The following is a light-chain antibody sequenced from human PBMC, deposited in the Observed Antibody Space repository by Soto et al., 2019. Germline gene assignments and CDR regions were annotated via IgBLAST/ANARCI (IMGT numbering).Light chain of an antibody. J-gene: IGLJ1*01. CDR2: SNN. Sequence: QSVLTQPPSASGTPGQRVTISCSGSGSNIGSNTVDWYQQLPGTAPKLLIYSNNQRPSGVPDRFSGSKSGTSVCLAISGLQSEDEADYYCAAWDDSLNGRLFGTGTKLTVL. CDR1: GSNIGSNT. CDR3: AAWDDSLNGRL. V-gene: IGLV1-44*01.